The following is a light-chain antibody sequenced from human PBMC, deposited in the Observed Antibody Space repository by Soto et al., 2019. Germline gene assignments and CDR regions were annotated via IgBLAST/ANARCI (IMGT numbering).Light chain of an antibody. CDR2: EVN. CDR1: SSDVGGYNY. J-gene: IGLJ2*01. Sequence: QSVLTQPASVSGSPGQSITISCTGTSSDVGGYNYVSWYQQHPDQAPKLLIFEVNKRPSGVPDRFSASKSGNTASLTVSGLQAEDEADYYCCSYAGSNTLIFGGGTKLTVL. V-gene: IGLV2-8*01. CDR3: CSYAGSNTLI.